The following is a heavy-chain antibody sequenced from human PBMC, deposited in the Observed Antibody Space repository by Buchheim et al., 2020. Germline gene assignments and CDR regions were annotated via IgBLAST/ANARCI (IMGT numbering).Heavy chain of an antibody. Sequence: QVQLVESGGGVVQPGRSLRLSCAASGFAFNTYGMHWVRQAPGKGLEWVAFISYDASYTSYEDSVKGRFTISRDNSKNTLFLQINDLRTEDTALYYCARDRHCTATTCYSWFDPWGQGTL. CDR1: GFAFNTYG. CDR3: ARDRHCTATTCYSWFDP. V-gene: IGHV3-33*01. J-gene: IGHJ5*02. D-gene: IGHD2-8*02. CDR2: ISYDASYT.